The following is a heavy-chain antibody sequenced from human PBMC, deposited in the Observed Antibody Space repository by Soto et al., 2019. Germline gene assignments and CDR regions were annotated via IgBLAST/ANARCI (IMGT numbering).Heavy chain of an antibody. V-gene: IGHV4-59*01. CDR1: GGCISSYY. D-gene: IGHD4-4*01. CDR3: AGRYGYSFDY. Sequence: PSETLSLTCTVSGGCISSYYWSWIRQPPGKGLEWIGYIYYSGSTNYNPSLKSRVTISVDTSKNQFSLKLSSVTAADTAVYYCAGRYGYSFDYWGQGTLVTVSS. J-gene: IGHJ4*02. CDR2: IYYSGST.